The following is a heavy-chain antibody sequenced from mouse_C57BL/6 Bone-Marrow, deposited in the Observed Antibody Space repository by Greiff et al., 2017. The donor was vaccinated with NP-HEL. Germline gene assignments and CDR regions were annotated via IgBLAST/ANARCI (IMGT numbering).Heavy chain of an antibody. Sequence: VQLQQPGAELVKPGASVKLSCKASGYTFTSYWMHWVKQRPGRGLEWIGRIDPNSGGTKYNEKFKSKATLTVDKPSSTAYMQLSSLTSEDSAVYYFARGCMVGDYAMDYWGQGTSVTVSS. CDR1: GYTFTSYW. CDR2: IDPNSGGT. D-gene: IGHD2-10*02. CDR3: ARGCMVGDYAMDY. V-gene: IGHV1-72*01. J-gene: IGHJ4*01.